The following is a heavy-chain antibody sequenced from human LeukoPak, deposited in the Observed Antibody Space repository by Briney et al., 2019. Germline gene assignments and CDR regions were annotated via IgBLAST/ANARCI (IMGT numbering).Heavy chain of an antibody. D-gene: IGHD3-22*01. J-gene: IGHJ5*02. CDR3: ARKQDYIDSSGYPKAYFEP. Sequence: SETLSLTCAVYGYSIRSGYYWGWSRQPTGKGLEWIGSMYHSGSPYYNPSLKSRVSISVDTSKNQFSLKLNSVTAADTAVYYCARKQDYIDSSGYPKAYFEPWGQGTLVTVSS. CDR2: MYHSGSP. V-gene: IGHV4-38-2*01. CDR1: GYSIRSGYY.